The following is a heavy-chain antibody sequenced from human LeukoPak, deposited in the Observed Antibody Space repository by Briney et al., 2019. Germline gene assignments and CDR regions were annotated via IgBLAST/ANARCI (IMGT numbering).Heavy chain of an antibody. CDR2: IYYSGST. CDR1: GGSISSSSYY. V-gene: IGHV4-39*01. J-gene: IGHJ6*02. Sequence: SETLSLTCTVSGGSISSSSYYWGWIRQPPGKGLEWIGSIYYSGSTYYNPSLKSRVTISVDTSKNQFSLKLSSVTAADTAVYYCARYYYGSGTDYYYYYGMDVWGQGTTVTVSS. CDR3: ARYYYGSGTDYYYYYGMDV. D-gene: IGHD3-10*01.